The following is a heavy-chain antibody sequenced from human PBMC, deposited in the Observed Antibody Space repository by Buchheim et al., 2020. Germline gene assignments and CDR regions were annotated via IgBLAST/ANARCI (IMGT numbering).Heavy chain of an antibody. CDR2: ISYDESNK. J-gene: IGHJ4*02. D-gene: IGHD4-17*01. Sequence: QVQLVESGGGVVQPGRSLRLSCAASGFTFSSYGMHWVRQAPGKGLEWVAVISYDESNKYYADSVKGRFTITRDNSKNTLYLQMNSLRAEDTAVYYCAKEFDYGDYRFAYWGQGTL. CDR3: AKEFDYGDYRFAY. V-gene: IGHV3-30*18. CDR1: GFTFSSYG.